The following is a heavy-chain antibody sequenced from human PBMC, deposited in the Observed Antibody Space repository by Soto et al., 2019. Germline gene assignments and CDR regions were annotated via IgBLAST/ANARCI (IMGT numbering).Heavy chain of an antibody. V-gene: IGHV1-58*02. Sequence: ASVKVSCKASGFTFTSSAMQWARQARGQRLEWIGWIVVGSGNTNYAQKFQERVTITRDMSTSTAYMELSSLRSEDTAVYYCAVSMDDYGDYYYDYWGQGTLVTVSS. CDR1: GFTFTSSA. CDR3: AVSMDDYGDYYYDY. CDR2: IVVGSGNT. J-gene: IGHJ4*02. D-gene: IGHD4-17*01.